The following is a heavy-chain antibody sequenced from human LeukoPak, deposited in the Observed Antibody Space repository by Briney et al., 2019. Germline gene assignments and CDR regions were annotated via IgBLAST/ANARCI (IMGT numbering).Heavy chain of an antibody. Sequence: GGPLRLSCAASGFTFSSYSMNWVRQAPGKGLEGVSYISSSSSTIYYADSVKGRFTISRDNDKNSLYLQMNSLRAEDTAVYYCARRAAVAGTVDNWGQGTLVTVSS. J-gene: IGHJ4*02. CDR3: ARRAAVAGTVDN. CDR1: GFTFSSYS. V-gene: IGHV3-48*01. D-gene: IGHD6-19*01. CDR2: ISSSSSTI.